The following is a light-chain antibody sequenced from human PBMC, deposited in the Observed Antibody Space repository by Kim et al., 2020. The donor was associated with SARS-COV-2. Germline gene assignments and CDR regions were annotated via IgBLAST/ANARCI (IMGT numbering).Light chain of an antibody. Sequence: SYELTQPPSVSVSPGQTASIACSGDELGDKYSSWYQQKPGQSPVLVIYQDTKRPSGIPERFSGSNSGNIATLTISGTQAMDEADYYCQAWDSSTFWVFGGGTQLTVL. CDR3: QAWDSSTFWV. CDR1: ELGDKY. CDR2: QDT. V-gene: IGLV3-1*01. J-gene: IGLJ3*02.